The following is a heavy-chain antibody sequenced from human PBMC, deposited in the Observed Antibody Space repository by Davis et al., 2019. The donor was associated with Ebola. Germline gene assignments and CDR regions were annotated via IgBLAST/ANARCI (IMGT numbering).Heavy chain of an antibody. CDR2: IYYSGST. CDR1: GFTFSDYY. J-gene: IGHJ4*02. Sequence: MPGGSLRLSCAASGFTFSDYYMSWIRQPPGKGLEWIGSIYYSGSTYYNPSLKSRVTISVDTSKNQFSLKLSSVTAADTAVYYCARGGGIAARPRDYWGQGTLVTVSS. D-gene: IGHD6-6*01. V-gene: IGHV4-34*01. CDR3: ARGGGIAARPRDY.